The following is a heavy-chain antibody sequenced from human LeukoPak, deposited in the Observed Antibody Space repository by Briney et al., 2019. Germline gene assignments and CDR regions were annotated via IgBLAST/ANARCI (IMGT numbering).Heavy chain of an antibody. V-gene: IGHV1-18*01. D-gene: IGHD2-2*01. CDR1: GYTFTSYG. CDR3: ARDVGSTSTNWFDS. CDR2: ISGYKGLT. Sequence: GASVKVSCKASGYTFTSYGISWVRQAPGQGLEWMGWISGYKGLTKYAQKFQGRVTMTTDTSTTTVYMELRSLRPDDTAVYYCARDVGSTSTNWFDSWGQGTLVTVSS. J-gene: IGHJ5*01.